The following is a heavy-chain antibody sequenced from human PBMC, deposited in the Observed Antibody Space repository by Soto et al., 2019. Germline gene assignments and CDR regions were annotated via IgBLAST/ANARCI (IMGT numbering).Heavy chain of an antibody. CDR2: IDYSGST. CDR3: ARAGHYYYGFDV. V-gene: IGHV4-30-4*01. CDR1: GDSISNSDYY. J-gene: IGHJ6*02. Sequence: PSETLSLTCTVSGDSISNSDYYWNWIRQSPGKGLEWIASIDYSGSTYYNPSLKSRVVISADTSKNLFSLKLRSVTAADTALYFCARAGHYYYGFDVWGQGTTVTVSS.